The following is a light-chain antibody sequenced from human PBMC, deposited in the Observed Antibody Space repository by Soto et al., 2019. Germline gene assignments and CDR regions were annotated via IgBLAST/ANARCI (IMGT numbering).Light chain of an antibody. Sequence: EIVLTQSPATLSLSPGERATLSCRASQSVSDFLAWYQQKPGQAPRLLIYDASKRATGIPARFSGSGSGTDFTLTISSLEREDSAVYYCQQRNNWPPRITFGQGTRLEIK. V-gene: IGKV3-11*01. J-gene: IGKJ5*01. CDR2: DAS. CDR1: QSVSDF. CDR3: QQRNNWPPRIT.